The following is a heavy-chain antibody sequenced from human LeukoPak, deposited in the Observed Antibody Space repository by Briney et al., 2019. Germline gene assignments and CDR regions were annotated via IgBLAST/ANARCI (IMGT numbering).Heavy chain of an antibody. CDR2: IWYDGSNK. V-gene: IGHV3-33*06. J-gene: IGHJ6*03. Sequence: PGRSLRLSCAASGFTFSSYGMHWVRQAPGKGLEWVAVIWYDGSNKYYADSVKGRFTISRDNSKNTLYLQMNSLRAEDTAVYYCAKVIGRWDAYYMDVWGKGTTVTVSS. CDR1: GFTFSSYG. CDR3: AKVIGRWDAYYMDV. D-gene: IGHD1-26*01.